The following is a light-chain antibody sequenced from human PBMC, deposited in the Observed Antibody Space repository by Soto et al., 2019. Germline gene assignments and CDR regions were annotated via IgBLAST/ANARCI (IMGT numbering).Light chain of an antibody. J-gene: IGLJ3*02. Sequence: QPVLTQPPSASGTPGQRVTISCSGSSSRIGSNFVYWYQQLPGTAPKLLIYRNDQRPSGVPDRFSGSKSGTSASLAFSGIRSDDEADYYCAAWDDSLSTWVFGGGTKVTVL. CDR1: SSRIGSNF. CDR2: RND. CDR3: AAWDDSLSTWV. V-gene: IGLV1-47*01.